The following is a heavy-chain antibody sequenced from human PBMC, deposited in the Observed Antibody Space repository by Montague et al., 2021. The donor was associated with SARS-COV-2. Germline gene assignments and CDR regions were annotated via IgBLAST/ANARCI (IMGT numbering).Heavy chain of an antibody. J-gene: IGHJ4*02. D-gene: IGHD3-10*01. CDR3: ARSLFYGSGGYFDF. V-gene: IGHV3-11*03. Sequence: SLRLSCAGSGFTSSDFYINWVRQAPGKGLEWLSFITGTNNGIRYSDSVKGRFTVSRDNAHSSVYLHLDSLTAEDTAVYYCARSLFYGSGGYFDFWGQGTLVAVSS. CDR1: GFTSSDFY. CDR2: ITGTNNGI.